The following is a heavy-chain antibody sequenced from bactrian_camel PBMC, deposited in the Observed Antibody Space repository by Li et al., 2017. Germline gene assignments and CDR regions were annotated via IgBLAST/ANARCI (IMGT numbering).Heavy chain of an antibody. D-gene: IGHD2*01. V-gene: IGHV3S6*01. J-gene: IGHJ4*01. CDR1: GNTTSSNC. Sequence: QVQMVESGGGSVQSGGSLRLSCTASGNTTSSNCMAWFRQAPGKEREGVANVDKDGDTFYADSVKGRFTASLDSASNTASLQMNNLRPEDTALYYCAAGWKGGSCDYRYKGQGTQVTVS. CDR2: VDKDGDT.